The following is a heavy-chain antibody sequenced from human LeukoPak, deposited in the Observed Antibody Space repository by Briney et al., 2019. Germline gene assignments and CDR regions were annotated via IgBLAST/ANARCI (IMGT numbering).Heavy chain of an antibody. CDR2: IYYGGSP. V-gene: IGHV4-39*01. CDR3: ARRPIVGSTGFYFDP. D-gene: IGHD1-26*01. CDR1: GGSISTTTNS. Sequence: KPSETLSLTCNGSGGSISTTTNSWGWAWIRQRPTKGLERMGSIYYGGSPYYTSSLKSRVHISVDTSKNQFSLKLASLPAADTAVYYCARRPIVGSTGFYFDPWGPGTLVTVSS. J-gene: IGHJ5*02.